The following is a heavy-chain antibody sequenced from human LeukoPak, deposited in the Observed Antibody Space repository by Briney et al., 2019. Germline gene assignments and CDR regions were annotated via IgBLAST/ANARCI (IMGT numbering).Heavy chain of an antibody. CDR2: ISGSGGST. D-gene: IGHD5-18*01. Sequence: GVLRLSCAASGFTFSSYAMSWVRQAPGKGLEWVSAISGSGGSTYYADSVKGRFTISRDNSKNTLYLQMNSLRAEDTAVYYCAKDPLIQLWSAEDYFDYWGQGTLVTVSS. V-gene: IGHV3-23*01. J-gene: IGHJ4*02. CDR1: GFTFSSYA. CDR3: AKDPLIQLWSAEDYFDY.